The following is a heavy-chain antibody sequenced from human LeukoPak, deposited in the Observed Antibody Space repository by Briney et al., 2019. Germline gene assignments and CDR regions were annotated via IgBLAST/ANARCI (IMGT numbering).Heavy chain of an antibody. CDR1: GGSISSSSYY. CDR2: IYYSGST. D-gene: IGHD1-26*01. Sequence: SETLSLTCTVSGGSISSSSYYWGWIRQPPGKGLEWIGSIYYSGSTYYNPSLKSRVTISVDTSKNQFSLKLSSVTAADTAVYYCARLNSGSPDAFDIWGQGTMVTVSS. V-gene: IGHV4-39*01. CDR3: ARLNSGSPDAFDI. J-gene: IGHJ3*02.